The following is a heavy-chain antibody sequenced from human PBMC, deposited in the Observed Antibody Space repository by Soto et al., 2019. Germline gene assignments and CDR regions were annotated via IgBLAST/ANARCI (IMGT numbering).Heavy chain of an antibody. V-gene: IGHV3-7*01. Sequence: GGSLRLSCAASRFTFSSYWMSWVRQAPGKGLEWVANIKQDGSEKYYVDSVKGRFTISRDNAKNTLYLQMNSLRAEDTAVYYCARDQEAAAGHFDYWGQGTLVTVSS. CDR2: IKQDGSEK. J-gene: IGHJ4*02. CDR1: RFTFSSYW. D-gene: IGHD6-13*01. CDR3: ARDQEAAAGHFDY.